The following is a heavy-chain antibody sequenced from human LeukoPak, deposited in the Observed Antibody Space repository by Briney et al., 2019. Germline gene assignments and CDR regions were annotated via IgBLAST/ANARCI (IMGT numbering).Heavy chain of an antibody. Sequence: SSETLSLTCAVSGGSISSNNWWNWVRQPPGKGLEWIGEIHHSGSTHYNPSLKSRLTISVDKSKNQFSLKLTSVTAADAAVYYCARDTRDFDYWGQGTLVTVSS. CDR1: GGSISSNNW. V-gene: IGHV4-4*02. J-gene: IGHJ4*02. CDR3: ARDTRDFDY. CDR2: IHHSGST.